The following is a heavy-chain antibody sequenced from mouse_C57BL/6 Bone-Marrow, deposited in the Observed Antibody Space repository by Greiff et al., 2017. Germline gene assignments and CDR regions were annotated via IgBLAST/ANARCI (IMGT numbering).Heavy chain of an antibody. D-gene: IGHD1-1*01. J-gene: IGHJ2*01. CDR1: GFTFSDYG. CDR3: ARLRSYFDD. V-gene: IGHV5-17*01. Sequence: EVKLMESGGGLVKPGGSLKLSCAASGFTFSDYGMPWVRQAPEKGLEWVAYISSGSSTIYYEDTVKGRFTISRDNAKNTLFLQMTSLRSADTAMYYCARLRSYFDDWGQGTTLTVAS. CDR2: ISSGSSTI.